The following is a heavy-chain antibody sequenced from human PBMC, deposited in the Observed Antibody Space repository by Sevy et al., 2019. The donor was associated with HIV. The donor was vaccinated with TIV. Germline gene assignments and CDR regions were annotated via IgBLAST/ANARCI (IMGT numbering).Heavy chain of an antibody. J-gene: IGHJ3*02. CDR2: TYYRSKWYN. Sequence: SQTLSLTCAISGDSVSSNSAVWNWIRQSPSRGLEWLGRTYYRSKWYNDYTVSLKSRITINPDTSKNQFSLQLNSVTPEDTAMYYCATKDDSVGSFDIWGQGTMVTVSS. D-gene: IGHD3-16*01. V-gene: IGHV6-1*01. CDR1: GDSVSSNSAV. CDR3: ATKDDSVGSFDI.